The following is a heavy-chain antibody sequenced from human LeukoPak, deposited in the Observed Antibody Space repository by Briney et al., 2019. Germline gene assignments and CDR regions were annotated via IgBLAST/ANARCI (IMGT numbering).Heavy chain of an antibody. CDR2: ISSSSSYI. CDR1: GSTFSSYS. J-gene: IGHJ4*02. V-gene: IGHV3-21*01. D-gene: IGHD2-15*01. CDR3: ARDHCSGGSCYNTY. Sequence: KPGGSLRLSCGASGSTFSSYSMNWVRQAPGKGLEWISSISSSSSYIYYADSVKGRFTISRDNAKNSLYLQMNSLRAEDTAVYYCARDHCSGGSCYNTYWGQGTLVTVSS.